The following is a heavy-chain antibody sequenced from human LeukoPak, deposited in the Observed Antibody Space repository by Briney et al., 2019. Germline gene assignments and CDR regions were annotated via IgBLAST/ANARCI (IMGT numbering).Heavy chain of an antibody. Sequence: GGSLRLSCAASGFTVSSNYMSWVRQAPGKGLEWVSVIYSGGSTYYADSVKGRFTISRDNSKSTLYLQMNSLRAEDTAVYYCAEAVKLRYFDWSSPEATYYFDYWGQGTLVTVSS. V-gene: IGHV3-53*01. D-gene: IGHD3-9*01. J-gene: IGHJ4*02. CDR2: IYSGGST. CDR1: GFTVSSNY. CDR3: AEAVKLRYFDWSSPEATYYFDY.